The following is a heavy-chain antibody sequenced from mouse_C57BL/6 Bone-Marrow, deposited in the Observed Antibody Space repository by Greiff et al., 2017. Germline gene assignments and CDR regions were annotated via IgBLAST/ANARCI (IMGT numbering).Heavy chain of an antibody. CDR1: GYTFTSYT. J-gene: IGHJ2*01. D-gene: IGHD1-1*01. Sequence: QVQLQQSGAELARPGASVKMSCKASGYTFTSYTMHWVKQSPGQGLEWIGYINPSSGYTKYNQKFKDKATLTADKSSSTPYMQLSSVTSADTAVEYCARRGITTVGLRGDYWGQGTTLTVSS. V-gene: IGHV1-4*01. CDR2: INPSSGYT. CDR3: ARRGITTVGLRGDY.